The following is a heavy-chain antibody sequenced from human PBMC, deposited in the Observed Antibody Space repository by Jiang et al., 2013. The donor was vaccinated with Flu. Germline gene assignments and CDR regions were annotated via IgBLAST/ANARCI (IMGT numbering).Heavy chain of an antibody. CDR2: IYYSGST. CDR3: ARPLVVAAPGGNWFDP. CDR1: GGSISSSSYY. Sequence: SGGSISSSSYYWGWIRQPPRKGLEWIGSIYYSGSTYYNPSLKSRVTISVDTSKNQFSLKLSSVTAADTAVYYCARPLVVAAPGGNWFDPWGQGTLVTVSS. V-gene: IGHV4-39*01. J-gene: IGHJ5*02. D-gene: IGHD2-15*01.